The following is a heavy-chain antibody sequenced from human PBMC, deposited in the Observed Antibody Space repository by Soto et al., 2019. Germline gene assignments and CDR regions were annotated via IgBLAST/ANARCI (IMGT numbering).Heavy chain of an antibody. CDR3: ASESGYDLILEGGNGMDV. D-gene: IGHD1-26*01. Sequence: QVQLVQSGAEVKKPGASVKVSCKASGGTFSSYAISWVRQAPGQGLEWMGGIIPIFGTANYAQKFQGRVTITADESTSTAYMELSSLRSEDTAVYYCASESGYDLILEGGNGMDVWGQGTTVTVSS. J-gene: IGHJ6*02. CDR1: GGTFSSYA. V-gene: IGHV1-69*01. CDR2: IIPIFGTA.